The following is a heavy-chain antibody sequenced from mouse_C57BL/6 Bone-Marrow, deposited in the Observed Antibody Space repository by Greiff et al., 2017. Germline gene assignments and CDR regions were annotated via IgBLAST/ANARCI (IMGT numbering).Heavy chain of an antibody. CDR3: ARGAYYSIAWFAY. D-gene: IGHD2-5*01. V-gene: IGHV1-69*01. CDR1: GYTFTSYW. Sequence: QVQLQQPGAELVMPGASVKLSCKASGYTFTSYWMHWVKQRPGQGLEWIGEIDPSDSYTNYNQKFKGKSTLTVDKSSSTAYMQLSSLTSEDSAVYYCARGAYYSIAWFAYWGQGTLVTVSA. J-gene: IGHJ3*01. CDR2: IDPSDSYT.